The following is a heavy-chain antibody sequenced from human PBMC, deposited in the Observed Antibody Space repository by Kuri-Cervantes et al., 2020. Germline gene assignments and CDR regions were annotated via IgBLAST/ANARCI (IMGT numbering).Heavy chain of an antibody. CDR3: ATTADSSGYYLNFDY. J-gene: IGHJ4*02. D-gene: IGHD3-22*01. V-gene: IGHV4-39*07. Sequence: GSLRLSCTVSGGSISSSSYYWGWIRQPPGKGLEWIGSIYYSGSTNYNPSLKSRVTISVDTSKNQFSLRLSSMTAADTAVYYCATTADSSGYYLNFDYWGQGTLVTVSS. CDR1: GGSISSSSYY. CDR2: IYYSGST.